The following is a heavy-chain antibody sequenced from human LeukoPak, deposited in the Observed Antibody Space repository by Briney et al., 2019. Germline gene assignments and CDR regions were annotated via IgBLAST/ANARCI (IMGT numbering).Heavy chain of an antibody. D-gene: IGHD1/OR15-1a*01. Sequence: GGSLRLSCAASGFNFHDYAMHWVRQTPGKGLEWVSSISWNSGRLGYADSVRGRFTISRDNAENSLYLQMNRLRADDTAVYFCARDWGEELEHNYYFYGMDFRGQGTTVTVSS. J-gene: IGHJ6*02. V-gene: IGHV3-9*01. CDR1: GFNFHDYA. CDR2: ISWNSGRL. CDR3: ARDWGEELEHNYYFYGMDF.